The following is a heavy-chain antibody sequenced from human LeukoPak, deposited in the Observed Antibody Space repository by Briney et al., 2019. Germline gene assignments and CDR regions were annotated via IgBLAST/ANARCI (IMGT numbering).Heavy chain of an antibody. J-gene: IGHJ4*02. V-gene: IGHV3-23*01. CDR1: GFTFSSYA. D-gene: IGHD3-22*01. CDR3: AKRGVVIRVILVGFHKEAYYFDS. CDR2: ISGSGGST. Sequence: PGGSLRLSCAASGFTFSSYAMSWVRQAPGKGLEWVSAISGSGGSTYYADSVKGRFTISRDNSKNTLYLQMNILRAEDTAVYFCAKRGVVIRVILVGFHKEAYYFDSWGQGALVTVSS.